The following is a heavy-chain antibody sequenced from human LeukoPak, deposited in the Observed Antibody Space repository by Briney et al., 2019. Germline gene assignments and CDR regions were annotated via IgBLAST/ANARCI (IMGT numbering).Heavy chain of an antibody. D-gene: IGHD6-19*01. Sequence: GRSLRLSCAASGFTFSSYAMHWVRQAPGKGLEWVAVTSYDGSNKYYADSVKGRFTISRDNSKNTLYLQMNSLRAEDTAVYYCARDEAVAGTDYYYMDVWGKGTTVTVSS. V-gene: IGHV3-30-3*01. CDR3: ARDEAVAGTDYYYMDV. CDR2: TSYDGSNK. J-gene: IGHJ6*03. CDR1: GFTFSSYA.